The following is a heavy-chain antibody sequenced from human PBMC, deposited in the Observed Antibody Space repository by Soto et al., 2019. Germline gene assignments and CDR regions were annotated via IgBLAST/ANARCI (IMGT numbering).Heavy chain of an antibody. V-gene: IGHV3-30*18. D-gene: IGHD5-12*01. CDR1: GFTFSSYG. CDR2: ISYDGSNK. Sequence: PGGSLRLSCAASGFTFSSYGMHWVRQAPGKGLEWVAVISYDGSNKYYADSVKGRFTISRDNSKNTLYLQMNSLRAEDTAVYYCAKEGLREWLPQRALDYWGQGTLVTVSS. CDR3: AKEGLREWLPQRALDY. J-gene: IGHJ4*02.